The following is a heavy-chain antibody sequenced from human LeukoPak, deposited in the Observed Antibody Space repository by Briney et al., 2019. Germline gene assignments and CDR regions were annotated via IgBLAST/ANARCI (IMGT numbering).Heavy chain of an antibody. D-gene: IGHD3-3*01. Sequence: KPSETLSLTCTVSGDSISTYYWSWIRQPPGQGLEWIGYIYYTGTTHYNPSLKSRVTISLDTSKNQFFLRLTSVTAADSAMYYCARWDYYTRGYFDYWGQGTLVTVSS. CDR2: IYYTGTT. V-gene: IGHV4-59*01. J-gene: IGHJ4*02. CDR1: GDSISTYY. CDR3: ARWDYYTRGYFDY.